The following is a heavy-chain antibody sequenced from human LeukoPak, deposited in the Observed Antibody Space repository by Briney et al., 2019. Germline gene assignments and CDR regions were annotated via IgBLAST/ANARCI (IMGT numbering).Heavy chain of an antibody. CDR2: IYYSGST. D-gene: IGHD2-8*01. V-gene: IGHV4-59*12. CDR1: GGSISSYY. CDR3: ARDYDCTRSNCGRSENWYFDL. J-gene: IGHJ2*01. Sequence: PSETLSLTCTVSGGSISSYYWSWIRQPPGKGLEWIGYIYYSGSTNYNPSLKSRVTISVDTSRNQFSLKLSSVTAADTAVYYCARDYDCTRSNCGRSENWYFDLWGRGTLVTVSS.